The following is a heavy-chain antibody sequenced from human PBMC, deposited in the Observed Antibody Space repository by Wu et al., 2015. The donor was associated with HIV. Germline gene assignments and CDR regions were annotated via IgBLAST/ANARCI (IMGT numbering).Heavy chain of an antibody. CDR2: FDPEDDKT. CDR1: GYSLIKLS. V-gene: IGHV1-24*01. CDR3: TAFPRDTWSTGLPY. J-gene: IGHJ1*01. Sequence: LEQLGAVVRKPGASVRVPCKVSGYSLIKLSIHWVRQAPGKGLEWMGGFDPEDDKTIYAQRFQGRVAMTEDRSTETAYMDLKSLRSEDTAVFYCTAFPRDTWSTGLPYWGQGTLGHRLR. D-gene: IGHD4-11*01.